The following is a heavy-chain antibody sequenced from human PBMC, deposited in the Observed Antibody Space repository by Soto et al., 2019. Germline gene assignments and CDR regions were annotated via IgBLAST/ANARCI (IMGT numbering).Heavy chain of an antibody. CDR3: ARFARSSGYVDF. J-gene: IGHJ4*02. Sequence: QVQLVQSGAEVKKPGSSVKVSCKVSGGTFSSYAISWVRQAPGQGLEWMGGTIPMFGTANYAQKFHGRVTIIADESTSTVYMELSSLRSEDTAVYFCARFARSSGYVDFWGQGTLVTVSS. D-gene: IGHD6-19*01. CDR1: GGTFSSYA. V-gene: IGHV1-69*01. CDR2: TIPMFGTA.